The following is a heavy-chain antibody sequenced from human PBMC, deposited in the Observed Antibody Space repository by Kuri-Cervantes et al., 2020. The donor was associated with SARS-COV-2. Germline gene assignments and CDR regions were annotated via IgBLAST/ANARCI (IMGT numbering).Heavy chain of an antibody. D-gene: IGHD3-22*01. CDR3: ASGGSSGYFNY. CDR2: IYTSGST. CDR1: GGSISSGSYY. J-gene: IGHJ4*02. Sequence: LRLSCTVSGGSISSGSYYWSWIRQPAGKGLEWIGRIYTSGSTNYNPSLRSRVTISVGTSKNQFSLKLSSVTAADTAVYYCASGGSSGYFNYWGQGTLVTVSS. V-gene: IGHV4-61*02.